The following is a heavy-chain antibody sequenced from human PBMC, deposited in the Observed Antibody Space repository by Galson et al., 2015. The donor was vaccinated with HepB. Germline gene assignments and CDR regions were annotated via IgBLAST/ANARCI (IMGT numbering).Heavy chain of an antibody. CDR1: GFSLRTSGMC. Sequence: PALVKPTQTLTLTCTSSGFSLRTSGMCMSWIRQPPGKALEWLARIDWDDDKYYSTSLKTRLTISKDTSKNQVVLTMTNMDPVDTATYYCARITMVRGVIRPYYYYGMDVWGQGTTVTVSS. V-gene: IGHV2-70*11. CDR2: IDWDDDK. D-gene: IGHD3-10*01. CDR3: ARITMVRGVIRPYYYYGMDV. J-gene: IGHJ6*02.